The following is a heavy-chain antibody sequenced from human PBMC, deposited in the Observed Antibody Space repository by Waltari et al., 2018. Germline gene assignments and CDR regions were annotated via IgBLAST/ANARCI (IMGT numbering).Heavy chain of an antibody. CDR1: GGSIRRYL. CDR3: ARGWLCPVCAFDI. Sequence: QVQLQESGPGLMKPLENLSLSCTVPGGSIRRYLWSWIRQPAGKGLEWIGRFYTTGRTSYNPPRMGRVTISGDTSKNQLSLKLTSVTAADTAVYYCARGWLCPVCAFDIWGQGTVVTVSS. V-gene: IGHV4-4*07. J-gene: IGHJ3*02. CDR2: FYTTGRT. D-gene: IGHD6-19*01.